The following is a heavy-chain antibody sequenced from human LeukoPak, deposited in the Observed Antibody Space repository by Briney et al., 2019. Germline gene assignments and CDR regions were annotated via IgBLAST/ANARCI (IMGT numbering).Heavy chain of an antibody. CDR2: IWYDGSNK. D-gene: IGHD3-22*01. V-gene: IGHV3-33*01. J-gene: IGHJ4*02. CDR3: ARDRYYDSSGFD. CDR1: GFTFSNYG. Sequence: GRSLRLSCAASGFTFSNYGMHWVRQAPGKGLEWVAVIWYDGSNKYYADSVKGRFTITRDNSKNTLYLQMNSLRAEDTAVYYCARDRYYDSSGFDWGQGTLVTVSS.